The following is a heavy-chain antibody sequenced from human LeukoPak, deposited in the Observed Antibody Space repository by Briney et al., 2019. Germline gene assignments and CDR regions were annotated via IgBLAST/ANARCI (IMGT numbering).Heavy chain of an antibody. J-gene: IGHJ4*02. Sequence: PGGSLRLSCAASGFTFSSCAMSWVRQAPGKGLEWVSIISDSRGSTYYADSVKGRFTISRDNSKNTLYLQMNSLRVEDTAVYYCAPSAFDYWGQGTLVTVSS. CDR3: APSAFDY. CDR1: GFTFSSCA. V-gene: IGHV3-23*01. CDR2: ISDSRGST.